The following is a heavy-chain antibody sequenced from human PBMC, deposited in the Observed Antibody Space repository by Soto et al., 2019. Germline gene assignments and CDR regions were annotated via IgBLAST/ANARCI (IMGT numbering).Heavy chain of an antibody. D-gene: IGHD5-18*01. V-gene: IGHV3-21*01. CDR3: ARSRSGYPKAFDI. J-gene: IGHJ3*02. CDR1: RFTFNSYS. CDR2: ISGSSAYL. Sequence: GGSLRLSCAASRFTFNSYSMNWVRQAPGKGLEWVSSISGSSAYLYYADSVKGRFTISRDNAKNSLYLQINSLRAEDTALYYCARSRSGYPKAFDIWGQGTMVTVSS.